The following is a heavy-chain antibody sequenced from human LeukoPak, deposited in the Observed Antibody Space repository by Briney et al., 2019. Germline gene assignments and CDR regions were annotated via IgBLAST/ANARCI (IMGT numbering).Heavy chain of an antibody. CDR3: ARESTVTRYFDL. J-gene: IGHJ2*01. CDR2: INHSGST. D-gene: IGHD4-17*01. V-gene: IGHV4-34*01. Sequence: SETLSLTCAVYGGSFSGYYWSWIRQPPGKGLEWIGEINHSGSTNYNPSLKSRVAISVDTSKNQFSLKLSSVTAADTAVYYCARESTVTRYFDLWGRGTLVTVSS. CDR1: GGSFSGYY.